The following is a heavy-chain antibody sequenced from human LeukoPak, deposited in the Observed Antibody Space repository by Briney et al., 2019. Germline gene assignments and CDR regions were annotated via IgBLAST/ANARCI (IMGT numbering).Heavy chain of an antibody. Sequence: SEALSLTCTVSGVSISSYYWSWIRQPPGKGLEWIGYIYYSGSTNYNPSLKSRVTISVDTSKNQFSLKLSSVTAADTAVYYCARYSSSWSENWFDPWGQGTLVTVSS. D-gene: IGHD6-13*01. CDR1: GVSISSYY. V-gene: IGHV4-59*01. CDR2: IYYSGST. J-gene: IGHJ5*02. CDR3: ARYSSSWSENWFDP.